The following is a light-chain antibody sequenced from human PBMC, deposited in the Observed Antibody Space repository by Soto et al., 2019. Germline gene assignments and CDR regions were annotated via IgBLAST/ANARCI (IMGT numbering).Light chain of an antibody. Sequence: DIVMTQSPDSLAVSLGERATINCKSSQSVLYSSNNYLAWFKQRPGQPPKLLIYWASTRDSGVPDRFSGSGSGTDFTLTISTLQPEDVAVYYCQQYYTNPFTFGGGTKVEIK. CDR2: WAS. J-gene: IGKJ4*01. CDR1: QSVLYSSNNY. CDR3: QQYYTNPFT. V-gene: IGKV4-1*01.